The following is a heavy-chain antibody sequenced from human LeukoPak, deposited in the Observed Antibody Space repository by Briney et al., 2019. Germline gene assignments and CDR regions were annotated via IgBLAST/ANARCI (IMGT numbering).Heavy chain of an antibody. J-gene: IGHJ4*02. Sequence: ASVKVSFKSSGYTFNSYYMHWVRQAPGQGREWMGIINPSVGSTSYAQKIQGTVTMTRDTSTSTVYMELSSLRAEETAVYYCARESYGEEDKWGQGTLVTVSS. D-gene: IGHD4-17*01. CDR2: INPSVGST. V-gene: IGHV1-46*02. CDR3: ARESYGEEDK. CDR1: GYTFNSYY.